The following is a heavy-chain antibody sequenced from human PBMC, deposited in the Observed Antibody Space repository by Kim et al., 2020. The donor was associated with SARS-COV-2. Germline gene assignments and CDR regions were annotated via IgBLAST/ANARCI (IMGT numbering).Heavy chain of an antibody. CDR2: ISWNSGSI. V-gene: IGHV3-9*01. J-gene: IGHJ5*02. CDR1: GFTFGDYA. Sequence: GGSLRLSCAASGFTFGDYAMHWVRQAPGKGLEWVSGISWNSGSIGYADSVKGRFTISRDNAKNSLYLQMNSLRAEDTALYYCAKGEQWLVGDWFDPWGQGTLVTVSS. CDR3: AKGEQWLVGDWFDP. D-gene: IGHD6-19*01.